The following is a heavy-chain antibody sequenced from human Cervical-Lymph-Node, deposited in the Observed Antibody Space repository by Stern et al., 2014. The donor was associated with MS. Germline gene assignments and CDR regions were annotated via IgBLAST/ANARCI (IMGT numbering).Heavy chain of an antibody. D-gene: IGHD2-2*01. CDR1: GGSLSTYT. CDR2: IIPALNVA. V-gene: IGHV1-69*02. CDR3: AGPAPLD. J-gene: IGHJ4*02. Sequence: QVQLVQSGAELKKPGFSVKVSCKASGGSLSTYTITWVRQAPGQGLEWMGRIIPALNVANYAQKFQGRLTITADKSTSTAYMEMSSLRSDDTAVYYCAGPAPLDWGQGTLVTVSS.